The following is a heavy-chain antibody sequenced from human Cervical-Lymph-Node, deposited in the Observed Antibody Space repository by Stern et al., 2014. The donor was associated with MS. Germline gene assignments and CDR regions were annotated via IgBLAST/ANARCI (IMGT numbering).Heavy chain of an antibody. CDR1: GYSFTSYW. J-gene: IGHJ5*02. D-gene: IGHD6-19*01. V-gene: IGHV5-51*01. CDR2: VYPGDSDT. CDR3: ARQSSTGWWAFDP. Sequence: EVQLVESGAEMQKPGESLKISCKASGYSFTSYWIAWVRQMPGNGLEWMGIVYPGDSDTRYNWAFQGQITISADKSTNTAFLQWNSLQASDSGIYYCARQSSTGWWAFDPWGQGTPVTVSS.